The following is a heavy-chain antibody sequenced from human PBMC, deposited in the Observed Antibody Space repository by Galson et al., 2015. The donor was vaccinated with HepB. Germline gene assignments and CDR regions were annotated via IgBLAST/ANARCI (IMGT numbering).Heavy chain of an antibody. CDR3: AKRLYGSSGYYYWSY. Sequence: SLRLSCAASGFTFSSYAMSWVRQAPGKGLEWVSAISGSGGSTYYADSVKGRFTITRDNSKNTLYLQMNSLRAEDTAVYYCAKRLYGSSGYYYWSYWGQGTLVTVSS. V-gene: IGHV3-23*01. CDR1: GFTFSSYA. J-gene: IGHJ4*02. D-gene: IGHD3-22*01. CDR2: ISGSGGST.